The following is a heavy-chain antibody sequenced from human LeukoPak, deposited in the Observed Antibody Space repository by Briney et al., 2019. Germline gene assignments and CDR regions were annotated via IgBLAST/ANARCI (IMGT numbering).Heavy chain of an antibody. CDR2: ISGSGGST. D-gene: IGHD3-10*01. V-gene: IGHV3-23*01. J-gene: IGHJ6*03. CDR1: GFTFSSYA. Sequence: GGSLRLSCAASGFTFSSYAMSWVRQAPGKGLEWVSAISGSGGSTYYADSVKGGGTISSDNSKNTLYLQLISLRAEDTVVYYCAKDGGLLWFGALPSTFSYMAVWGKGTTVTVSS. CDR3: AKDGGLLWFGALPSTFSYMAV.